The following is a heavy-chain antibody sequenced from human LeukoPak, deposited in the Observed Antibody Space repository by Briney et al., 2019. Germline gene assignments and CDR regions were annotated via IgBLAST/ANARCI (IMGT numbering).Heavy chain of an antibody. V-gene: IGHV1-2*02. J-gene: IGHJ4*02. CDR1: GGTFSSYA. Sequence: ASVKVSCKASGGTFSSYAISWVRQAPGQGLEWMGWINPNSGGTNYAQKFQGRVTMTRDTSISTAYMELSRLRSDDTAVYYCARGVRAYYFDYWGQGTLVTVSS. CDR3: ARGVRAYYFDY. CDR2: INPNSGGT. D-gene: IGHD2-8*01.